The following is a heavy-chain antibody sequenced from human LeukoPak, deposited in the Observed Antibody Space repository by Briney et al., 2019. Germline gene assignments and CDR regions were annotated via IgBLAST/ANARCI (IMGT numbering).Heavy chain of an antibody. J-gene: IGHJ4*02. D-gene: IGHD3-16*01. V-gene: IGHV3-23*01. CDR1: GFTFRSYA. CDR2: VSGSGSTT. CDR3: AKDRGYDYPFRYFDY. Sequence: GPLRCPCAASGFTFRSYAMTWVRQAPGKGLDWVSSVSGSGSTTYFADSVKGRFTISRDNSKNTLYLQMNSLRDDDTAVYFCAKDRGYDYPFRYFDYWGQRILVTVSS.